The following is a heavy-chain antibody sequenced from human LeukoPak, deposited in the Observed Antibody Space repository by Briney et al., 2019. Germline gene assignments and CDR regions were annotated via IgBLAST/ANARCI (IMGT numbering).Heavy chain of an antibody. CDR3: ARFGITVVRGGKYYFDY. D-gene: IGHD3-10*01. Sequence: PSETLSLTCTVSGGSISSYYWSWIRQPAGKGLEWIGHIYYSGATKYNPSLKSRITISVDTSKNQFSLMLSSVTAADTAVYYCARFGITVVRGGKYYFDYWGQGTLVTVSS. J-gene: IGHJ4*02. V-gene: IGHV4-59*08. CDR1: GGSISSYY. CDR2: IYYSGAT.